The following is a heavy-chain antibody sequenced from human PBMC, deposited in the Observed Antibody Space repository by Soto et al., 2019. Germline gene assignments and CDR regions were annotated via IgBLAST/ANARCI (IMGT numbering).Heavy chain of an antibody. CDR2: IYWDDDK. D-gene: IGHD2-15*01. V-gene: IGHV2-5*02. J-gene: IGHJ4*02. CDR3: AHRPSYCSGGSCYSGFDY. Sequence: GSGPTLVNPTQTLTLTCTFSGFSLSTSGVGVGWIRQPPGKALEWLALIYWDDDKRYSPSLKSRLTITKDTSKNQVVLTMTNMDPVDTATYYCAHRPSYCSGGSCYSGFDYWGQGPLVTVSS. CDR1: GFSLSTSGVG.